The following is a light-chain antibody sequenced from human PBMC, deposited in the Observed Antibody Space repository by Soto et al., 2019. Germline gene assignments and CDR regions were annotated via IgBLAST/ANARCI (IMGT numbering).Light chain of an antibody. CDR2: KAS. J-gene: IGKJ1*01. CDR1: QSINMW. V-gene: IGKV1-5*03. Sequence: DIQMTQSPSTLSASVGDRFTITCRANQSINMWLAWYQQKPGKAPKLLIQKASSLESGVPSRFSGGGSGTEFTLTISSLQPDDFATYYCQQYDRYYRTFGQGTKVDIK. CDR3: QQYDRYYRT.